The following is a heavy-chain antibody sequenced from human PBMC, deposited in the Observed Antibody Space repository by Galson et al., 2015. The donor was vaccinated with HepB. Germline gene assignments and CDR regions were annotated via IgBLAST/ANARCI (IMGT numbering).Heavy chain of an antibody. V-gene: IGHV6-1*01. J-gene: IGHJ3*02. CDR3: ATQVSGQVVDAFVI. D-gene: IGHD6-6*01. Sequence: CAISGDSVSSNSAAWNWIRQSPSRGLEWLGRTYYRSKWYNDYEVSVKSRISINADTSKNQFSLHLSSVTPEDTAVYYCATQVSGQVVDAFVIWGQGTMVTVSS. CDR2: TYYRSKWYN. CDR1: GDSVSSNSAA.